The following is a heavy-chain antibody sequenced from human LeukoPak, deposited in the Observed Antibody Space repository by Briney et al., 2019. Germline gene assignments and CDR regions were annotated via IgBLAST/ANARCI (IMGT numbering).Heavy chain of an antibody. D-gene: IGHD6-13*01. CDR1: GGTFSSYA. CDR3: ARALYSSGWYGTGDYYYYGMDV. V-gene: IGHV1-69*13. Sequence: SVKVSCKASGGTFSSYALSWVRQAPGQGLEWMGGIIPIFGTANYAQKFQGRVTITADESTSTAYMELSSLRSEDTAVYYCARALYSSGWYGTGDYYYYGMDVWGQGTTVTVSS. J-gene: IGHJ6*02. CDR2: IIPIFGTA.